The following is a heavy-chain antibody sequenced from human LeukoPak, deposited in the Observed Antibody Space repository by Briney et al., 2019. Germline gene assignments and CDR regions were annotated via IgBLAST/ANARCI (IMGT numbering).Heavy chain of an antibody. CDR3: ARHNFGRTYYYDRSGFPLGFDP. V-gene: IGHV4-34*01. CDR1: GGSFSTYY. D-gene: IGHD3-22*01. Sequence: SETLSLTCAVYGGSFSTYYWSWVRQPPGKGLEWIGEINHSGSTNYNPSLKSRVTISANTSKGQFSLKLTSVTAADTAVYYCARHNFGRTYYYDRSGFPLGFDPWGQGTLVTVSS. CDR2: INHSGST. J-gene: IGHJ5*02.